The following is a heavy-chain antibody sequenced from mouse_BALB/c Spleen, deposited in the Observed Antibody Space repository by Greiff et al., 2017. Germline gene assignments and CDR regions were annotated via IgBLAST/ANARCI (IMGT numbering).Heavy chain of an antibody. CDR3: ARAIYYGYHFDY. D-gene: IGHD2-2*01. J-gene: IGHJ2*01. CDR1: GISITTGNYR. V-gene: IGHV3-5*02. CDR2: IYYSGTI. Sequence: EVQLQESGPGLVKPSQTVSLTCTVTGISITTGNYRWSWIRQFPGNKLEWIGYIYYSGTITYNPSLTSRTTITRDTSKNQIFLEMNSLTAEDTATYYCARAIYYGYHFDYGGQGTTLTVSS.